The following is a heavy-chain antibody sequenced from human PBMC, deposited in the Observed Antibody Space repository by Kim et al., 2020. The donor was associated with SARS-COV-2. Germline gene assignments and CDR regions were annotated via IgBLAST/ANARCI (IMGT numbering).Heavy chain of an antibody. V-gene: IGHV6-1*01. D-gene: IGHD6-6*01. Sequence: YNDYAVSVKSRITTNPDTSKNPFSLQLNSVTPEDKAVYYCARDSVRHLDYWGQGTLVTVSS. J-gene: IGHJ4*02. CDR2: YN. CDR3: ARDSVRHLDY.